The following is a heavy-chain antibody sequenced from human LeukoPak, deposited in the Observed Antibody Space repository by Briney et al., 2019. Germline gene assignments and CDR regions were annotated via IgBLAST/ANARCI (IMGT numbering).Heavy chain of an antibody. D-gene: IGHD4-17*01. Sequence: PGGSLRLSCAASGFTFSSYSMNWVRQAPGKGLEWVSPISSSSSYIYYADSVKGRFTISRDNAKNSLYLQMNSLRAEDTAVYYCARDIYGAVDYYYGMDVWGKGTTVTVSS. CDR2: ISSSSSYI. V-gene: IGHV3-21*01. J-gene: IGHJ6*04. CDR3: ARDIYGAVDYYYGMDV. CDR1: GFTFSSYS.